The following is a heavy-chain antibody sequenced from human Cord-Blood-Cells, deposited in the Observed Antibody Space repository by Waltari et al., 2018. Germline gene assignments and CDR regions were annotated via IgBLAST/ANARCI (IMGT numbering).Heavy chain of an antibody. V-gene: IGHV4-38-2*01. J-gene: IGHJ4*02. D-gene: IGHD2-21*02. CDR2: IYHSGST. Sequence: QVQLQESGPGLVKPSETLSLTCAVSGYSISSGYYWGWIRQPPGKGLEWIGSIYHSGSTYPHQSLKSRVTISVDTSNNQFSLKLSSVTAADTAVYYCATLTSSYWGQGTLVTVSS. CDR1: GYSISSGYY. CDR3: ATLTSSY.